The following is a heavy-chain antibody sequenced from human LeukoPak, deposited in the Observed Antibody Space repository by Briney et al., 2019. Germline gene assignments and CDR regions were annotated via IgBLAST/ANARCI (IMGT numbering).Heavy chain of an antibody. CDR3: AKDKDLQLVGDN. J-gene: IGHJ4*02. Sequence: PGGSLRLSCVASEFIFSDYWMSWVRQAPGKRLEWVSDISGSGGTTHYADSVKGRFTISRDNSKNTLYLQMDSLRAEDTAVYYCAKDKDLQLVGDNWGQGTLVSVSS. V-gene: IGHV3-23*01. CDR1: EFIFSDYW. CDR2: ISGSGGTT. D-gene: IGHD6-13*01.